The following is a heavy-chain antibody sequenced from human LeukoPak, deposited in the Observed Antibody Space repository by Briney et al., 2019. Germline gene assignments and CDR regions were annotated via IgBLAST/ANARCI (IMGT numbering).Heavy chain of an antibody. CDR2: ISSSSSTI. J-gene: IGHJ4*02. CDR3: AKRFDD. CDR1: GFTFSSYS. Sequence: GGSLRLSCAASGFTFSSYSMNWVRQAPGKGLEWVSYISSSSSTIYYADSVKGRFTISRDNAKNSLYLQMNSLGAEDTAVYYCAKRFDDGGQGTLVTVSS. V-gene: IGHV3-48*01.